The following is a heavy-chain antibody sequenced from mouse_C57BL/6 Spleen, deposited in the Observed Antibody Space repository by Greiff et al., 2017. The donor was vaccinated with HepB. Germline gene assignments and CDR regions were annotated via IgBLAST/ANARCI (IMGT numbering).Heavy chain of an antibody. D-gene: IGHD1-1*01. Sequence: QVQLQQPGAELVRPGTSVKLSCKASGYTFTSYWMHWVKQRPGQGLEWIGVIDPSDSYTNYNQKFKGKATLTVDTSSSTAYMQLSSLTSEDSAVYYSARSPSPESSYNFDYWGQGTTLTVSS. CDR2: IDPSDSYT. V-gene: IGHV1-59*01. J-gene: IGHJ2*01. CDR1: GYTFTSYW. CDR3: ARSPSPESSYNFDY.